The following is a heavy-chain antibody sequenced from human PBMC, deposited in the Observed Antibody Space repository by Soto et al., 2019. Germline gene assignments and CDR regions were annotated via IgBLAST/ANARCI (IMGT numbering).Heavy chain of an antibody. CDR1: ESTVSRDW. D-gene: IGHD1-26*01. V-gene: IGHV3-7*01. CDR2: TNQDGSEK. Sequence: EVHQVESGGGLVQTGGSLRLSCAISESTVSRDWMNWVRQAPGKGLEWVAHTNQDGSEKYYADSVKGRFTISRDNAKKSLYLQMNSLRAGDTAMYYCSGGVGDAFWGQGTLVTVSS. J-gene: IGHJ4*02. CDR3: SGGVGDAF.